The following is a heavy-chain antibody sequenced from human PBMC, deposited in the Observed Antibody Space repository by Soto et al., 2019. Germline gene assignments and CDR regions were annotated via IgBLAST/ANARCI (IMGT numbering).Heavy chain of an antibody. CDR1: GGSIISGGYY. D-gene: IGHD2-2*01. J-gene: IGHJ6*02. V-gene: IGHV4-31*03. Sequence: SETLSITCTVSGGSIISGGYYWSCIRQHPGKGLEWIGYIYYSGSTYYNPSLKSRVTISVDTSKNQFSLNLSSVTAADTAVYYCARDRVHCISTSCYVYYYYGMDVWGQGTTVTVSS. CDR2: IYYSGST. CDR3: ARDRVHCISTSCYVYYYYGMDV.